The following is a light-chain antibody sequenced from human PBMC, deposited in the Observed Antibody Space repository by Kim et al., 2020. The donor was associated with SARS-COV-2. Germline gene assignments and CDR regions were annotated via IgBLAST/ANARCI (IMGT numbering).Light chain of an antibody. J-gene: IGKJ1*01. V-gene: IGKV4-1*01. CDR3: HQYSTLPWT. CDR1: QSVLVSSNNKNY. Sequence: DIVMIQSPDSLAVSLGERAAINCKSSQSVLVSSNNKNYLAWYQQKPGQPPKLLIYWASTRESGVPDRFSGSGSGTDFTLTISSLQAEDVAVYFCHQYSTLPWTFGQGTKVDIK. CDR2: WAS.